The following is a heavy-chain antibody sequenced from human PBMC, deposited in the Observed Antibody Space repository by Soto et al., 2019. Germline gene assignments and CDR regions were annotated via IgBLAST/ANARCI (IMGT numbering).Heavy chain of an antibody. CDR1: GFTFSSYA. V-gene: IGHV3-23*01. J-gene: IGHJ6*02. D-gene: IGHD3-10*01. Sequence: EVQLLESGGGLVQPGGSLRLSCAASGFTFSSYAMSWVRQAPGKGLEWVSAISGSGGSTYYADSVKGRFTISRDNSKNTLYLQMNSLRAEDTAVYYCARTSSGSYYHSLYYYYYGMDVWGQGTTVTVSS. CDR2: ISGSGGST. CDR3: ARTSSGSYYHSLYYYYYGMDV.